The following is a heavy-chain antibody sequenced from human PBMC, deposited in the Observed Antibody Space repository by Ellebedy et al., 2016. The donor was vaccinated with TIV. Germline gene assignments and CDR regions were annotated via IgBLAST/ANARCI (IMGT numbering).Heavy chain of an antibody. V-gene: IGHV4-59*08. CDR1: GGSMNSYY. J-gene: IGHJ6*03. Sequence: SETLSLTCTVSGGSMNSYYWRWIRQPPVKGLEWIGYISYSMYYSGSTNYNPSLKSRVTISVDASKNQFSLKLTSVTAADTAVYYCARHAATVGAPNMDVWGRGTTVTVSS. D-gene: IGHD4-23*01. CDR3: ARHAATVGAPNMDV. CDR2: ISYSMYYSGST.